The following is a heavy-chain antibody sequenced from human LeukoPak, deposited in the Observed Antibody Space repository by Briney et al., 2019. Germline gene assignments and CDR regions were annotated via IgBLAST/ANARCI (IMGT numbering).Heavy chain of an antibody. J-gene: IGHJ4*02. D-gene: IGHD3-16*02. CDR2: ISGSSSYM. Sequence: PGGSLRLSCAASGFTFSSYTMNWVRQAPGKGLEWVSSISGSSSYMYYADSVEGRFTISRDNAKNSLYLQMNSLRAEDTAVYYCARDRNYDYIWGSYRPDYFDCWGQGTLVAVSS. CDR3: ARDRNYDYIWGSYRPDYFDC. CDR1: GFTFSSYT. V-gene: IGHV3-21*01.